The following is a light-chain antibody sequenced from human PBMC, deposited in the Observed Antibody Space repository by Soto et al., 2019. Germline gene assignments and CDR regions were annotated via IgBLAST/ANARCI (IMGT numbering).Light chain of an antibody. J-gene: IGKJ5*01. CDR1: QSVSSNY. Sequence: EIVLTHSPCTLSLSPGEIATLSCRAIQSVSSNYLAWYQQKPGQAPRLLIYGASNRATGIPDRFSGSGSGTDFTLIISRLEPEDFAVYCCQQYGNSPRTFGQGTRLEIK. V-gene: IGKV3-20*01. CDR2: GAS. CDR3: QQYGNSPRT.